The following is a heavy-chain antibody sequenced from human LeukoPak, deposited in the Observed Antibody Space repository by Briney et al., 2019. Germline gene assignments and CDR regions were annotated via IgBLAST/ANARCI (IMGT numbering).Heavy chain of an antibody. CDR2: IYYSGST. CDR3: ARAPSYYCYMDV. J-gene: IGHJ6*03. CDR1: GGSISRHY. Sequence: SETLSLTCTVSGGSISRHYWSWIRQPPGKGLGGIGYIYYSGSTNYNPSLKSRVTISVDTSKNQFSLKLSSVTAADTAVYYCARAPSYYCYMDVWGKGTTVTVSS. V-gene: IGHV4-59*11.